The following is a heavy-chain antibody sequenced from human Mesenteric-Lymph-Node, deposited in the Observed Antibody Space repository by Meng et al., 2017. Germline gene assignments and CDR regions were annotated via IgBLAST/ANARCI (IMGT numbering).Heavy chain of an antibody. Sequence: GESLKISCAASGFTFSTYGMHWVRQAPGKGLEWVAVIWYDGSNKYYADSVKGRFTISRDNSKNTLYLQMNSLRAEDTAVYYCARDANSGNYSWGQGTLVTVSS. CDR1: GFTFSTYG. D-gene: IGHD1-26*01. CDR2: IWYDGSNK. J-gene: IGHJ4*02. CDR3: ARDANSGNYS. V-gene: IGHV3-33*01.